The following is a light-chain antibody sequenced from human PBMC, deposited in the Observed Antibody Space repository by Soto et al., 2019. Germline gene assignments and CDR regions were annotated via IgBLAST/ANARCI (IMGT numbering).Light chain of an antibody. V-gene: IGKV3-20*01. CDR1: QRVSNSY. Sequence: EIVLTQSPGTLSLFPGDRATLSCRASQRVSNSYLAWFQQKPGQAPRLLIYDASSRAAGVPDRVSGGGSGTDFTLTISALEPEDFALYFCQQYERPPFAFGQGTRLGI. CDR2: DAS. J-gene: IGKJ2*01. CDR3: QQYERPPFA.